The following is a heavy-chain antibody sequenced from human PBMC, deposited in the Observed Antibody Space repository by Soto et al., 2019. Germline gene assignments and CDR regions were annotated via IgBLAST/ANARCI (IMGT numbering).Heavy chain of an antibody. CDR2: INHSGIT. V-gene: IGHV4-34*01. J-gene: IGHJ4*02. CDR1: GGSFSDYY. D-gene: IGHD2-15*01. Sequence: SETLSLTCAVYGGSFSDYYWSWTRQPPGKGLEWIGEINHSGITNYSPSLKSRVTISVDTSKNQFSLKMRSVTAADTAVYYCARGKTYCSGGSCYEQSDYWGQGTLVTVSS. CDR3: ARGKTYCSGGSCYEQSDY.